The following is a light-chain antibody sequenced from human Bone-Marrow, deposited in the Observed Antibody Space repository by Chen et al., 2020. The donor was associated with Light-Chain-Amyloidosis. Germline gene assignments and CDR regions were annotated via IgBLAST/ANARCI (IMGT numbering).Light chain of an antibody. CDR1: SSDVGGDNH. CDR3: RSYTIRNTLV. J-gene: IGLJ1*01. CDR2: EVT. Sequence: QSALTQPASVSGSPGQSITISCTGTSSDVGGDNHVSWYQQHPDKAPKLMIYEVTNRPSWVPDRFSGSKSDNTSSLTISGLQTEDEADYFCRSYTIRNTLVFGSGTRVPVL. V-gene: IGLV2-14*01.